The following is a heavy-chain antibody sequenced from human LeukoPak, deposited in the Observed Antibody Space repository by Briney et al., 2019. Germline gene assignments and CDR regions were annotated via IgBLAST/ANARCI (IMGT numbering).Heavy chain of an antibody. D-gene: IGHD2-15*01. Sequence: GGSLRLSCAASGFTFSSFAMTWVRQAPGKGLEWVGHIKSKVDGGTPDYVAPVKGRFTISRDDSRNTLYLQMSSLNTEDTAVYYCTTRSPARYCSDGACYSSADYWGQGTLVTVSS. CDR3: TTRSPARYCSDGACYSSADY. CDR1: GFTFSSFA. V-gene: IGHV3-15*01. J-gene: IGHJ4*02. CDR2: IKSKVDGGTP.